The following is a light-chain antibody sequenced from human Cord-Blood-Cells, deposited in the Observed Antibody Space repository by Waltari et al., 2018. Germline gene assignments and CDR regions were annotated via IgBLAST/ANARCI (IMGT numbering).Light chain of an antibody. CDR2: DAS. Sequence: DIQMTQSPSSLSASVGDRVTITCQASQDISNYLNWYQQKPGKAPKLRIYDASNLETGVPSRFSGSGSGTDFTFTISSLQPEDIATYYCQQYDNLPLGFGPGTKVDIK. CDR3: QQYDNLPLG. CDR1: QDISNY. J-gene: IGKJ3*01. V-gene: IGKV1-33*01.